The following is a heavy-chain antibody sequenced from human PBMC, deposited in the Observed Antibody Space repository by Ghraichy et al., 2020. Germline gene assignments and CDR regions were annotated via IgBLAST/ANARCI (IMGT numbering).Heavy chain of an antibody. Sequence: GGSLRLSCAASGFTFNSYAMGWVRQAPGKGLEWVSTINEHGRATYYAASVKGRFTISRDNSRDTLFLQVNSLRFDDTAVYYCAKEGRPYSGGGYFDLWGRGTLVNVSS. D-gene: IGHD5-18*01. CDR2: INEHGRAT. CDR3: AKEGRPYSGGGYFDL. V-gene: IGHV3-23*01. CDR1: GFTFNSYA. J-gene: IGHJ2*01.